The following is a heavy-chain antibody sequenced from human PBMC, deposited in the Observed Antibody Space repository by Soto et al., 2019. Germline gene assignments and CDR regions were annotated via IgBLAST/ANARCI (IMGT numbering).Heavy chain of an antibody. CDR3: ANRTWGLGGFDP. D-gene: IGHD3-10*01. Sequence: VQLVESGGGLIQPGGSLRLSCAVSGFTVNTNYLTWVRQAPGKGLEWVSFIYSDGTTDYADSVKGRFTISRDNSKNTVDHQMNSLRVEDTAVYYCANRTWGLGGFDPWGQGTLVTVSS. V-gene: IGHV3-53*01. CDR1: GFTVNTNY. CDR2: IYSDGTT. J-gene: IGHJ5*02.